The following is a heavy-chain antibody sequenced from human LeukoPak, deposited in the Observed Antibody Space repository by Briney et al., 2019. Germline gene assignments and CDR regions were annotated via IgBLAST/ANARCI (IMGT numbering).Heavy chain of an antibody. Sequence: ASVKVSCKASGYTFIDYYMHWVRQAPGHGLEWMGWINPNSGGTNYAQKFQGRITMTRDTSISTAYMELSRLRSDDTAVYYCARGRDYYGSGSYFGTKDNWFDPWGQGTLVTVSS. V-gene: IGHV1-2*02. CDR1: GYTFIDYY. J-gene: IGHJ5*02. CDR2: INPNSGGT. D-gene: IGHD3-10*01. CDR3: ARGRDYYGSGSYFGTKDNWFDP.